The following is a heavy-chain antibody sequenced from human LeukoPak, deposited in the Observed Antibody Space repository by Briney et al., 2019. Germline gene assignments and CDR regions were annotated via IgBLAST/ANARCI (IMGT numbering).Heavy chain of an antibody. Sequence: ASVKVSCKASGGTFSSYAISWVRQAPGQGLEWMGWISAYNGHTNYAPKLQGRLTVTTDTSTSTAYMELRSLRSDDTAVYYCARDGVPAAVSCPGRFDPWGQGTLVTVSS. CDR2: ISAYNGHT. J-gene: IGHJ5*02. CDR3: ARDGVPAAVSCPGRFDP. D-gene: IGHD2-2*01. CDR1: GGTFSSYA. V-gene: IGHV1-18*01.